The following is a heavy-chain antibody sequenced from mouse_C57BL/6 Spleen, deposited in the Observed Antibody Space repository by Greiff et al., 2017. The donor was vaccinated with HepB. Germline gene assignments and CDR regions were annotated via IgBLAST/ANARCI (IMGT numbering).Heavy chain of an antibody. CDR3: SRVDYKYYAMDY. CDR2: ISGGGGNT. J-gene: IGHJ4*01. D-gene: IGHD2-4*01. V-gene: IGHV5-9*01. Sequence: EVKVVESGGGLVKPGGSLKLSCAASGFTFSSYTMSWVRQTPEKRLEWVATISGGGGNTYYPDSVKGRFTISRDNAKNTLYLQMISLRSEDTALYYCSRVDYKYYAMDYWGQGTSGTVSS. CDR1: GFTFSSYT.